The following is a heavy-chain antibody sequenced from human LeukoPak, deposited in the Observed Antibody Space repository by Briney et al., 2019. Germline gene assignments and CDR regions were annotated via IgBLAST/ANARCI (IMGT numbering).Heavy chain of an antibody. CDR3: VQTTGWPGFDY. Sequence: PSETLSLTCTTSGVSIRRFYWRWVRQPPVKGLDWIGNIYSGVPTYVNPSLKRRVIISVDTSKNQFSLNLTSVTAADTDMYYCVQTTGWPGFDYWGQGILVTVSS. CDR2: IYSGVPT. J-gene: IGHJ4*02. V-gene: IGHV4-4*09. D-gene: IGHD1-1*01. CDR1: GVSIRRFY.